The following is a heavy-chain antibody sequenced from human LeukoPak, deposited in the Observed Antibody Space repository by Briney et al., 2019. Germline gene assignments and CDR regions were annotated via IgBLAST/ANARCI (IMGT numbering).Heavy chain of an antibody. J-gene: IGHJ4*02. CDR3: ARSGSVWVATSGKNYFDY. V-gene: IGHV3-7*03. CDR1: GFTFSSQW. Sequence: GGSLRLSCAASGFTFSSQWMGWVRQAPGKGLEWVANVNQGGTEKFYVDSVKGRFTISRDNSKNTLYLQMNSLRAKDTAVYYCARSGSVWVATSGKNYFDYWGQGTLVTVSS. CDR2: VNQGGTEK. D-gene: IGHD5-12*01.